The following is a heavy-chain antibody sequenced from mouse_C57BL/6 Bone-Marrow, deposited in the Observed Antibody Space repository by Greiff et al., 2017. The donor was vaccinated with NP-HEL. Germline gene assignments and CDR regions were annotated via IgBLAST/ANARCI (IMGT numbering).Heavy chain of an antibody. D-gene: IGHD2-4*01. V-gene: IGHV1-81*01. CDR3: ARDYDYDVDAMDD. CDR2: IYPRSGNT. Sequence: VQLQQSGAELARPGASVKLSCKASGYTFTSYGISWVKQRTGQGLEWIGEIYPRSGNTYYNEKFKGKATLTADKSSSTAYMELRSLTSEDSAVYFCARDYDYDVDAMDDWGQGTSVTVSS. J-gene: IGHJ4*01. CDR1: GYTFTSYG.